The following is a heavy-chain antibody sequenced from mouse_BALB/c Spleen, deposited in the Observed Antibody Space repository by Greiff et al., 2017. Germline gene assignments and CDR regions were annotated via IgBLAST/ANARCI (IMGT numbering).Heavy chain of an antibody. Sequence: DVKLVESGGGLVQPGGSRKLSCAASGFTFSSFGMHWVRQAPEKGLEWVAYISSGSSTIYYADTVKGRFTISRDNPKNTLFLQMTSLRSEDTAMYYCARERDSSGYVDAMDYWGQGTSVTVSS. V-gene: IGHV5-17*02. CDR2: ISSGSSTI. D-gene: IGHD3-2*01. CDR3: ARERDSSGYVDAMDY. CDR1: GFTFSSFG. J-gene: IGHJ4*01.